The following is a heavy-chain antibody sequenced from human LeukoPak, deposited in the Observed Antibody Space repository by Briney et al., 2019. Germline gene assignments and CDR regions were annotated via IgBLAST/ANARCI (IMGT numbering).Heavy chain of an antibody. V-gene: IGHV3-23*01. CDR2: IANNGDYI. Sequence: PGGSLRLSCAASGFIFRNYAMSWVRQAPGKGPEWVSAIANNGDYIFYADSVKGRFTISRDNSKNTLILLMNNLRAEDTAVYYCAKDTAAVGGNDFDYWGQRTLVTVSS. CDR1: GFIFRNYA. J-gene: IGHJ4*02. CDR3: AKDTAAVGGNDFDY. D-gene: IGHD1-26*01.